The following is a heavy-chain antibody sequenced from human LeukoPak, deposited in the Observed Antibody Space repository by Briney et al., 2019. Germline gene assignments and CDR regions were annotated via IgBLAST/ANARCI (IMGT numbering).Heavy chain of an antibody. Sequence: KSGGSLRLSCAASGFTFSSYAMSWIRQPPGKGLEWIGYIYYSGSTNYNPSLKSRVTISVDTSKNQFSLKLMSVTAADTAVYYCARVGLPEWYFDVWGRGTLVIVSS. J-gene: IGHJ2*01. D-gene: IGHD3-10*01. CDR2: IYYSGST. CDR3: ARVGLPEWYFDV. V-gene: IGHV4-59*01. CDR1: GFTFSSYA.